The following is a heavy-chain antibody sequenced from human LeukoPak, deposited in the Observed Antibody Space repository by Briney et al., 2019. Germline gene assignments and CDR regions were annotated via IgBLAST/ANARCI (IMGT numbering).Heavy chain of an antibody. Sequence: SETLSLTCAVYGGSFSGYYWSWIRQPAGKGLEWIGRIYTNVITNYNPSLKSRVTMSVDTSKNQFSLMLSSVTAADTAVYYCARGRSLYFDYWGQGTLVTVSS. CDR2: IYTNVIT. J-gene: IGHJ4*02. D-gene: IGHD1-26*01. V-gene: IGHV4-59*10. CDR3: ARGRSLYFDY. CDR1: GGSFSGYY.